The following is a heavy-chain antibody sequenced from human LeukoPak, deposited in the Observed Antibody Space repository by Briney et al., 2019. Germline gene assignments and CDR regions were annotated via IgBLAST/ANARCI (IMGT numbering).Heavy chain of an antibody. J-gene: IGHJ4*02. D-gene: IGHD5-18*01. CDR1: GFTFSSYS. CDR2: ISSSSSYI. V-gene: IGHV3-21*01. Sequence: GGSLRLSCAASGFTFSSYSMNWVRQAPGKGLEWVSSISSSSSYIYYADSVKGRFTISRDNAKNSLYLQMNSLRAEDTAVYYCARGDAGYSYGPTQSDYWGQGTLVTVSS. CDR3: ARGDAGYSYGPTQSDY.